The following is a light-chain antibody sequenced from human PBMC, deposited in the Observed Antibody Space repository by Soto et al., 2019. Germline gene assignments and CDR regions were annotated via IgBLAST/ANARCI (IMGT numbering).Light chain of an antibody. J-gene: IGLJ1*01. CDR3: ASYTSRGTRV. CDR1: SSDVGGYNY. V-gene: IGLV2-14*01. CDR2: EVT. Sequence: QSALTQPASVSGSPGQSITISCTGTSSDVGGYNYVSWYQQRPGKAPKFMIYEVTNRPSGVSNCFSGSKSGNTASLTISGRQAEDEADYYCASYTSRGTRVFGTGTKGTVL.